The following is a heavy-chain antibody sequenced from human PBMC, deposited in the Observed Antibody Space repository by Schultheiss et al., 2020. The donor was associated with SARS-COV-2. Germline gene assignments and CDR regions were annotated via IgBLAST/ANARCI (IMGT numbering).Heavy chain of an antibody. CDR3: ARGGLVLRYFQYGMDV. J-gene: IGHJ6*02. Sequence: SETLSLTCTVSGGSISSYYWSWIRQPPGKGLEWIGEINHSGSTNYNPSLKSRVTISVDTSKNQFSLKLSSVTAADTAVYYCARGGLVLRYFQYGMDVWGQGTTVTVSS. CDR2: INHSGST. V-gene: IGHV4-34*01. CDR1: GGSISSYY. D-gene: IGHD3-9*01.